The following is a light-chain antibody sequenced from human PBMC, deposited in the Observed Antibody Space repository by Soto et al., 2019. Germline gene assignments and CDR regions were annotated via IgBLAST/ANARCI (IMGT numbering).Light chain of an antibody. V-gene: IGLV1-47*02. J-gene: IGLJ1*01. Sequence: SVLTQPPSASGTPGQRVTISCAGSSSNIGTNYVHWYQQLPGTAPKLLIYLNDQRPSGVPDRFSGSKSGTSASLAISGLRSEDEADYFCAAWDGSLDGRFVFGTGTKVTV. CDR3: AAWDGSLDGRFV. CDR1: SSNIGTNY. CDR2: LND.